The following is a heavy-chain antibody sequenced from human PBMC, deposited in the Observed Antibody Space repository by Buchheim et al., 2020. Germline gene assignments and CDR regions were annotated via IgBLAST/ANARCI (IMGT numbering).Heavy chain of an antibody. CDR3: ARRRRCGGDCYSIDY. D-gene: IGHD2-21*02. CDR2: AFYSGST. Sequence: VQLQESGPGLVKPSETLSLTCSVFGDSVSSGTFYWSWIRRPPGKGLEWIGYAFYSGSTNYNPSLKNRVSISLQSSTHQFSLRLNSVTAADTAVYYCARRRRCGGDCYSIDYWGQGT. CDR1: GDSVSSGTFY. V-gene: IGHV4-61*01. J-gene: IGHJ4*02.